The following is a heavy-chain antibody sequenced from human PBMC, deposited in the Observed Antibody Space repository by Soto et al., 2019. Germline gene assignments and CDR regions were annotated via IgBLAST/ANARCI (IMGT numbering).Heavy chain of an antibody. V-gene: IGHV3-23*01. D-gene: IGHD3-16*01. J-gene: IGHJ6*02. CDR2: IGGSAGGT. CDR3: AKVGGATTRNDMDV. CDR1: RFTFSSYT. Sequence: GGSLRLSCAASRFTFSSYTMSWVRQAPGKGLEWISTIGGSAGGTYYADSVKGRFTISRDNSKSTLYLQMDSLRAEDTAVYYCAKVGGATTRNDMDVWGQGTTVTISS.